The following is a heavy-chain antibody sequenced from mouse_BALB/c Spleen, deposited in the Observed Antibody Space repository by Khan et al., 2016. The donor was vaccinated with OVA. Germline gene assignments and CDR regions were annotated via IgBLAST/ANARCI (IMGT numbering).Heavy chain of an antibody. CDR1: GYIFTSYW. J-gene: IGHJ2*01. CDR2: IYPGTDNT. Sequence: QVQLKQSGAELVRPGTSVKLSCKTSGYIFTSYWIHWVKQRSGQGLEWIARIYPGTDNTYYTEKFKDRATLTADKSSSTAYFQLSSLKSEDSAVFFCAREEALYDFDYWGQGTTLTVSS. CDR3: AREEALYDFDY. D-gene: IGHD2-14*01. V-gene: IGHV1-76*01.